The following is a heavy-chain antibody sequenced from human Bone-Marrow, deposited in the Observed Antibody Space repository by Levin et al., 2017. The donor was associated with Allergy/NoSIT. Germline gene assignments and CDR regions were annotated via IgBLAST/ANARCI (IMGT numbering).Heavy chain of an antibody. CDR3: ARDNSGSNVGLDYYDGVDV. CDR2: VYYSGST. Sequence: SETLSLTCTVSGGSISSYLWSWIRQSPGKGLEWIGYVYYSGSTNYNPSLKSRVTISIDASKNQFSLKLSSFTGEDTAVYFCARDNSGSNVGLDYYDGVDVWGQGTTVTVSS. V-gene: IGHV4-59*01. D-gene: IGHD1-26*01. J-gene: IGHJ6*02. CDR1: GGSISSYL.